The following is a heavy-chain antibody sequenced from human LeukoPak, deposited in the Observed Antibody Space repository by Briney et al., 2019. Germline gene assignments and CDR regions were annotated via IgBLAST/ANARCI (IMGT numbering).Heavy chain of an antibody. CDR2: IYYSGST. CDR3: ARSGGLWLLTYYFDY. Sequence: SEILSLTCTVSGGSISSSSYYWGWIRQPPGKGLEWIGSIYYSGSTYYNPSLKSRVTISVDTSKNQLSLRLSSVTAADTAVYFCARSGGLWLLTYYFDYWGQGTLVTVSS. V-gene: IGHV4-39*07. D-gene: IGHD3-22*01. CDR1: GGSISSSSYY. J-gene: IGHJ4*02.